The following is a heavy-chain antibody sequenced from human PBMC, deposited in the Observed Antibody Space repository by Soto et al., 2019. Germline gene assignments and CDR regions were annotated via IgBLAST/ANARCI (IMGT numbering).Heavy chain of an antibody. J-gene: IGHJ4*02. Sequence: QVQLVQSGAEVKKPGASVKVSCRASGYTFTSYGISWVRQAPGQGLEWMGWISAYNDKTTYAQKFQGRLTMTTDTSSNTAYMELRSLRYDDTAVYYCARFTGISKWTFDSWGPGTLVTVSS. CDR3: ARFTGISKWTFDS. CDR1: GYTFTSYG. D-gene: IGHD1-26*01. V-gene: IGHV1-18*01. CDR2: ISAYNDKT.